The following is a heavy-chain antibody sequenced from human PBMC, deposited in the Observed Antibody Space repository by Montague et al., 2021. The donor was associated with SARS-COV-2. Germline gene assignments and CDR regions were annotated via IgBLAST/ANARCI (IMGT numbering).Heavy chain of an antibody. Sequence: SETLSLTCAVYGGSFSGYYWSWIRHPPGKELQWIGEINHRGSTNNNTSFKSRVTISVDTSKNQFSLQLSSVTAADTAVYYCARGSVDIVVVVAATPLYFDYWGQGTLVTVSS. CDR2: INHRGST. CDR1: GGSFSGYY. J-gene: IGHJ4*02. D-gene: IGHD2-15*01. CDR3: ARGSVDIVVVVAATPLYFDY. V-gene: IGHV4-34*01.